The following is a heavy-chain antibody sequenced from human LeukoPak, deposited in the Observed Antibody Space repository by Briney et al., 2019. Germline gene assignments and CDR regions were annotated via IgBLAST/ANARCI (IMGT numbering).Heavy chain of an antibody. CDR2: ISTTGSSI. V-gene: IGHV3-48*03. CDR1: GFTFSSYE. Sequence: GGSLRLSCAASGFTFSSYEMNWVRQAPGKGLEWVSYISTTGSSIYYADSVKGRFTISRDNVKNLLYLQLNSLRAEDTAVYYCARVQRGIAVALDYWGQGTLATVSS. D-gene: IGHD6-19*01. J-gene: IGHJ4*02. CDR3: ARVQRGIAVALDY.